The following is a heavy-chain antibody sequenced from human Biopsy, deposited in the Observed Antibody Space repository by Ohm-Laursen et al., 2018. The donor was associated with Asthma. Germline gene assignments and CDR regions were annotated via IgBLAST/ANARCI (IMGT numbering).Heavy chain of an antibody. V-gene: IGHV2-5*02. J-gene: IGHJ5*02. CDR3: ALSQDSGFDDRSPSWFDP. Sequence: TQTLTLTGSFSGFSLRTPGVGVGWIRQSPGKALEWPALIYWDDYNLFRPSLKRRLTITKDPSKNQVVLTMTKMDPVDSGTYYCALSQDSGFDDRSPSWFDPWGQGTLVTVSS. CDR1: GFSLRTPGVG. D-gene: IGHD3-9*01. CDR2: IYWDDYN.